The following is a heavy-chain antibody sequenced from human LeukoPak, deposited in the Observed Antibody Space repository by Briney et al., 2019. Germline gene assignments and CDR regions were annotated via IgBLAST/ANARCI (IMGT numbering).Heavy chain of an antibody. D-gene: IGHD2-8*01. CDR1: GGTFISYA. CDR3: ARGPLIDGYCTNGVCFTSFDP. V-gene: IGHV1-69*13. J-gene: IGHJ5*02. Sequence: GASEKVSCKASGGTFISYAISWVRQAPGQGLEWMGGIIPIFGTANYAQKFQGRVTITADESTSTAYMELSSLRSEDTAVYYCARGPLIDGYCTNGVCFTSFDPWGQGTLVTVSS. CDR2: IIPIFGTA.